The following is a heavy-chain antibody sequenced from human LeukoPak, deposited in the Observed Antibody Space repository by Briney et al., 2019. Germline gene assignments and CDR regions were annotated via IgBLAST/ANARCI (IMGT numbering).Heavy chain of an antibody. CDR1: GYTFTGYY. D-gene: IGHD2-2*01. J-gene: IGHJ4*02. CDR2: INPNSGGT. V-gene: IGHV1-2*02. Sequence: PGASVKVSCKASGYTFTGYYMHWVRQAPGQGLEWMGWINPNSGGTNYAQKFQGRVTMTRDTSISTAYMELSRLRSDDTAVYYCARVTRHCSSTSCHGTLGYWGQGTLVTVSS. CDR3: ARVTRHCSSTSCHGTLGY.